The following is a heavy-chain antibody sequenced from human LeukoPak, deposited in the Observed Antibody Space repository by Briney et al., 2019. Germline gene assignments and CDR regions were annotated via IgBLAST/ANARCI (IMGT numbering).Heavy chain of an antibody. V-gene: IGHV3-7*05. CDR2: IKQDGSEK. Sequence: GGSLRLSCAASGFTFSNAWMSWVRQAPGKGLEWVANIKQDGSEKYYVDSVKGRFTISRDNAKNSLYLQMNSLRAEDTAVYYCARTYIPYYYDSSGYYYDYWGQGTLVTVSS. CDR3: ARTYIPYYYDSSGYYYDY. J-gene: IGHJ4*02. CDR1: GFTFSNAW. D-gene: IGHD3-22*01.